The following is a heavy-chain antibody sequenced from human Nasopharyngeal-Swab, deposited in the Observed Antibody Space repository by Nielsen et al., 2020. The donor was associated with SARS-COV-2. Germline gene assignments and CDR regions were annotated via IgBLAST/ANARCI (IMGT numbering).Heavy chain of an antibody. CDR1: GGTFSSYG. V-gene: IGHV1-69*04. CDR2: IIPILGIT. Sequence: SVKVSCKASGGTFSSYGISRVRQAPGQGLEWMGRIIPILGITNYPQKFQGRVTITADKSTGTAYMELSSLRSEDTAVYYCAREVGYSGSYFDYWGQGTLVTVSS. D-gene: IGHD1-26*01. CDR3: AREVGYSGSYFDY. J-gene: IGHJ4*02.